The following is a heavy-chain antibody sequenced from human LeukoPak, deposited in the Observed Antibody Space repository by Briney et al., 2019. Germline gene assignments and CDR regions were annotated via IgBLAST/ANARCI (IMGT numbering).Heavy chain of an antibody. D-gene: IGHD3-22*01. J-gene: IGHJ4*02. CDR2: ISGSGGST. Sequence: PGGSLRLFCAASGFTFSSYGMRWVRQAPGKGLEWVSAISGSGGSTYYADSVKGRFTLSRDNSKNTLYLQMNSLRAEDTAVYYCAKDGAPSYCYDSSGQPHFDDWGQGTLVTVSS. V-gene: IGHV3-23*01. CDR1: GFTFSSYG. CDR3: AKDGAPSYCYDSSGQPHFDD.